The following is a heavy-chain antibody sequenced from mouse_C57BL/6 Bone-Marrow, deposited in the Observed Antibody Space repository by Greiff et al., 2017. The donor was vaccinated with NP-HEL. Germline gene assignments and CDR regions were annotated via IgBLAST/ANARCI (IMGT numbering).Heavy chain of an antibody. CDR1: GFTFSDYG. CDR2: ISSGSSTI. Sequence: EVNVVESGGGLVKPGGSLKLSCAASGFTFSDYGMHWVRQAPEKGLEWVAYISSGSSTIYYADTVKGRFTFSRDNAKNTLFLQMTSLKSEDTAMYYCARGTLLYYAMDYWGQGTSVTVSS. D-gene: IGHD3-3*01. CDR3: ARGTLLYYAMDY. V-gene: IGHV5-17*01. J-gene: IGHJ4*01.